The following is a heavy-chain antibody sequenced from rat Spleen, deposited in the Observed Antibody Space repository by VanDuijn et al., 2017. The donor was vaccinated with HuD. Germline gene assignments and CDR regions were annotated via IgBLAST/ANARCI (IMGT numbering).Heavy chain of an antibody. CDR1: GFTFTNYY. D-gene: IGHD1-6*01. J-gene: IGHJ4*01. CDR3: TRAIYTTDYYYAKGYYVMDA. V-gene: IGHV5-27*01. Sequence: EVQLVESGGGLVQPGRSLKLSCAASGFTFTNYYMAWVRQAPTKGLEWVAYISTGGDNTYYRDSVKGRFTISRDDGKSTLYLEMDSLRSEDMATYYCTRAIYTTDYYYAKGYYVMDAWGQGASVTVSS. CDR2: ISTGGDNT.